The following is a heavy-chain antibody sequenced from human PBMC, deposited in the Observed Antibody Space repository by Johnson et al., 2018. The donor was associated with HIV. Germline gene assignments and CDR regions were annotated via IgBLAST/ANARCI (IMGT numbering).Heavy chain of an antibody. CDR1: EFTFTNAW. D-gene: IGHD2-15*01. CDR3: ASRPGGDFCSGGSCRPNPYDGFDI. CDR2: IYSGGST. Sequence: VQLVESGGGVVQPGGSLRLSCAASEFTFTNAWMHWVRQAPGKGLEWVSVIYSGGSTYYADSVKGRFTISRDNSKNTLYLQMNSLRAEDTAVYYCASRPGGDFCSGGSCRPNPYDGFDIWGQGTKVTVSS. J-gene: IGHJ3*02. V-gene: IGHV3-66*02.